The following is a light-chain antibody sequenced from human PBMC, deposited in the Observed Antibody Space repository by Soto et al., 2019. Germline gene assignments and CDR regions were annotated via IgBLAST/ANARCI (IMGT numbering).Light chain of an antibody. V-gene: IGLV2-14*01. CDR1: RSDVGGYNY. CDR3: SSYTARSTWV. CDR2: EVS. J-gene: IGLJ3*02. Sequence: QSALTQPASVSGSPGQSITISCTGTRSDVGGYNYVSWYQQHPGTSPKLMIYEVSNRPSGVSNRFSGSKSGNTASLIISGLQAEDEGDYYCSSYTARSTWVFGGWTKLTVL.